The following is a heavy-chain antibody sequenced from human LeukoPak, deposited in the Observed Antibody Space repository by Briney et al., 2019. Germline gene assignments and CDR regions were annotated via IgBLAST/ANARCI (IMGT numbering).Heavy chain of an antibody. CDR2: IYYSGST. Sequence: KPSETLSLTCTVSGGSISSSSYYWGWIRQPPGKGLEWIGSIYYSGSTYYNPSLKSRVTISVDTSKNQFSLKLSSVTAADTAVYYCARGTVVPAGDYYYCYGMDVWGQGTTVTVSS. J-gene: IGHJ6*02. CDR3: ARGTVVPAGDYYYCYGMDV. V-gene: IGHV4-39*01. D-gene: IGHD2-2*01. CDR1: GGSISSSSYY.